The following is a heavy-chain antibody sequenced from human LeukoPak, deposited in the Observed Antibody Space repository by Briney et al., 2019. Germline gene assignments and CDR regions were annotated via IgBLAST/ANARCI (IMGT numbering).Heavy chain of an antibody. CDR1: GFTFTSYW. D-gene: IGHD3-16*01. CDR2: INEDGSEK. CDR3: ARGEAWGYYYMDV. V-gene: IGHV3-7*01. J-gene: IGHJ6*03. Sequence: GGSLRLSCAASGFTFTSYWMTWVRQAPGKGLEWVANINEDGSEKYYVDSEKGRFTISRDNAKSSLYLQMNSLRAEDTAVYYCARGEAWGYYYMDVWGKGTTVTISS.